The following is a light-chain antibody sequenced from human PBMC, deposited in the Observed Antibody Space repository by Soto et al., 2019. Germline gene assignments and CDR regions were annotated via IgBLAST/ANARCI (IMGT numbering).Light chain of an antibody. CDR1: QSVASNY. CDR2: DAS. CDR3: HQYDSLPLT. J-gene: IGKJ4*01. V-gene: IGKV3-20*01. Sequence: EIVLTQSPGTLSLSPGERATLSCRASQSVASNYLGWYQQKLGQAPRVLIFDASIRATGIPDRFSASGSGSDFTLTISRLEPDDFAVYYCHQYDSLPLTFGGGTKVEI.